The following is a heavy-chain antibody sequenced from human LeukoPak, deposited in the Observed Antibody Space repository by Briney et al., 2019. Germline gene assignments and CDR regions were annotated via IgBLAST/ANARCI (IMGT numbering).Heavy chain of an antibody. CDR2: ISSSSSYI. V-gene: IGHV3-21*01. D-gene: IGHD3-22*01. Sequence: SGGSLRHSRAASGFTFSRLSMNCVREAPGKGVEWGSSISSSSSYIYYADSVKGRFTISRDNAKNSLYLQMNSLRAEDTAVYYCAREPPNEYYYDSSGYYTYWGQGTLVTVSS. J-gene: IGHJ4*02. CDR1: GFTFSRLS. CDR3: AREPPNEYYYDSSGYYTY.